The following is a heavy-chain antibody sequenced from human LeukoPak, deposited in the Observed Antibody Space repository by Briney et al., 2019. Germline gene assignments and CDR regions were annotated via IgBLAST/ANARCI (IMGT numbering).Heavy chain of an antibody. CDR1: GFTFSDYY. J-gene: IGHJ4*02. Sequence: PGGSLRLSCAASGFTFSDYYMSWIRQAPGKGLEWVSYISSSSSYTNYADSVKGRFTISRDNAKNSLYLQMNSLRAEDTAVYYCARGDGYNYWDYWGQGTLVTVSS. CDR3: ARGDGYNYWDY. D-gene: IGHD5-24*01. CDR2: ISSSSSYT. V-gene: IGHV3-11*05.